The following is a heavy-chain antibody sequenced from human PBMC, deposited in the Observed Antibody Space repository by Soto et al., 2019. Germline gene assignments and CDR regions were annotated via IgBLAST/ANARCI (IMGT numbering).Heavy chain of an antibody. CDR2: IYYSGST. V-gene: IGHV4-59*01. CDR1: GGSISSYY. CDR3: ARDGNGMDV. J-gene: IGHJ6*02. Sequence: SETLSLTCTVSGGSISSYYWSWIRQPPGKGLEWIGYIYYSGSTNYNPSLKSRVTISVDTSKNHFSLKLSSVTAADTAVYYCARDGNGMDVWGQGTTVTVSS.